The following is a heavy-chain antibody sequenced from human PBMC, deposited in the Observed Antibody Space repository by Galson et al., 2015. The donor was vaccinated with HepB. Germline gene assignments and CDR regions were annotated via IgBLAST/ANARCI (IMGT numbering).Heavy chain of an antibody. D-gene: IGHD1-1*01. Sequence: SLRLSCAASGFTVSSNYMSWVRQAPGEGLEWVSVIYSGGSTYYADSVKGRFTISRDNSKNTLYLQMNSLRAEDTAVYYCARDKLDVYYYYGMDVWGQGTTVTVSS. J-gene: IGHJ6*02. V-gene: IGHV3-53*01. CDR2: IYSGGST. CDR1: GFTVSSNY. CDR3: ARDKLDVYYYYGMDV.